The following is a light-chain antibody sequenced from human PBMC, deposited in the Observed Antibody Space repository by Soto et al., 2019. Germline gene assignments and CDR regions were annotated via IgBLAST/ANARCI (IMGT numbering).Light chain of an antibody. J-gene: IGLJ3*02. CDR1: SSNIGTNA. CDR3: AVWDDSLNGWV. V-gene: IGLV1-44*01. CDR2: SND. Sequence: QSVVTQPPSASGTPGQRVTISCSGSSSNIGTNAVNWCQQLPGTAPRLLIYSNDQRPPGVPDLFSGSTSGTSASLGISGLQSEDEADYFCAVWDDSLNGWVFGGGTKVTVL.